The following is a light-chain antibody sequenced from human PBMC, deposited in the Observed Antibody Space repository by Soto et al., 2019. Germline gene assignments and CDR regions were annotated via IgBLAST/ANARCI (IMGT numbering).Light chain of an antibody. Sequence: QSVLTQPASVSGSPGQSITISCSGTSSDVGGYNYVFWYQHHPGKAPKLMIYDVSNRPSGVSNRFSGSKSGNTASLTISGLQAEDEADYYCSSYTSSSTVFGTGTKVTVL. J-gene: IGLJ1*01. CDR3: SSYTSSSTV. CDR1: SSDVGGYNY. V-gene: IGLV2-14*03. CDR2: DVS.